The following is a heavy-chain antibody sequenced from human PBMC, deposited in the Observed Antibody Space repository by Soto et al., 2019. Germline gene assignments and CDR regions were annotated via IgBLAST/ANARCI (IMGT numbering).Heavy chain of an antibody. V-gene: IGHV3-30-3*02. CDR3: AKSRNYDYYYGMDV. D-gene: IGHD4-4*01. J-gene: IGHJ6*02. CDR1: GGTFSSYA. Sequence: GGSLRLSSAASGGTFSSYAMHWVRQAPGKGLEWVAVISYDGSNKYYADSVKGRFAISRDNSKNTLYLQMNSLRAEDTAVYYCAKSRNYDYYYGMDVWGQGTTVTVSS. CDR2: ISYDGSNK.